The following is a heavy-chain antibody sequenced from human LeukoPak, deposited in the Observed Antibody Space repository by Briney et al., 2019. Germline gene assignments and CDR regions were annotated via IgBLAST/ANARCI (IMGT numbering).Heavy chain of an antibody. J-gene: IGHJ4*02. D-gene: IGHD1-26*01. CDR1: GFTFSAYS. Sequence: GGSLRLSCEASGFTFSAYSMNWVHQAPGKGLEWISYISTSTTTIYYANSVKGRFTISRDNAKKSLYLQMNSLRVEDTGVYYCASWGEGALDNWGQGTLVTVSS. V-gene: IGHV3-48*01. CDR2: ISTSTTTI. CDR3: ASWGEGALDN.